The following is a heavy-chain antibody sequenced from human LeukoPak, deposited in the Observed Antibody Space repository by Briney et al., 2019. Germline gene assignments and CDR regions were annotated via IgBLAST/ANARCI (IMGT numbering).Heavy chain of an antibody. CDR1: GGSISSGGYY. D-gene: IGHD2-2*01. Sequence: PSETLSLTCTVSGGSISSGGYYWSWIRQPAGKGLEWIGRIYTSGSTNYNPSLKSRVTMSVDTSKNQFSLKLSSVTAADTAVYYCARGPEEWYQLPSGWFDPWGQGTLVTVSS. J-gene: IGHJ5*02. CDR3: ARGPEEWYQLPSGWFDP. CDR2: IYTSGST. V-gene: IGHV4-61*02.